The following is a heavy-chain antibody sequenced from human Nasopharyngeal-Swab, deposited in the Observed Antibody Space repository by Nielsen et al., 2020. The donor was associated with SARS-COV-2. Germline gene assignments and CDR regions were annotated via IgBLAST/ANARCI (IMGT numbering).Heavy chain of an antibody. Sequence: ASVKVSCKASGYTFTSYGISWVRQAPGQGLEWMGWISAYNGNTNYAQKLQGRVTVTTDTSTSTAYMELRSLRSDDTAVYCCARALGIAAAGTSSLYGYWGQGTLVTVSS. CDR1: GYTFTSYG. V-gene: IGHV1-18*01. J-gene: IGHJ4*02. D-gene: IGHD6-13*01. CDR3: ARALGIAAAGTSSLYGY. CDR2: ISAYNGNT.